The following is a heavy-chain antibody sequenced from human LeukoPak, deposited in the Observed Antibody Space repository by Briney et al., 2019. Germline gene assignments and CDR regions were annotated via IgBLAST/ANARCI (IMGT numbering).Heavy chain of an antibody. D-gene: IGHD3-16*01. CDR1: GFTFSSYW. J-gene: IGHJ4*02. CDR3: ARAYDWDPQGYFDY. Sequence: GGSLRLSCAASGFTFSSYWMHWVRQAPGKGLVRVSRINSDGSSTSYADSVKGRFAISRDNAKNTLYLQMNSLGAEDTAVYYCARAYDWDPQGYFDYWGQGTLVTVSS. CDR2: INSDGSST. V-gene: IGHV3-74*01.